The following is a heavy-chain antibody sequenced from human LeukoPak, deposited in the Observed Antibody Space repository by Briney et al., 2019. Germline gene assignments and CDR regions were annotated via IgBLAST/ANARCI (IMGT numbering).Heavy chain of an antibody. V-gene: IGHV4-34*04. CDR2: INHRAST. Sequence: SETLSLTCAVYGGSFRGYYWSWLRQPPGKGLEWIGEINHRASTNHNPSLKRRATISIGTSTNQFSLKLSSVPAADTAVYYCARAGELLVWRAFDIWGQGTMVTVSS. J-gene: IGHJ3*02. CDR3: ARAGELLVWRAFDI. CDR1: GGSFRGYY. D-gene: IGHD3-10*01.